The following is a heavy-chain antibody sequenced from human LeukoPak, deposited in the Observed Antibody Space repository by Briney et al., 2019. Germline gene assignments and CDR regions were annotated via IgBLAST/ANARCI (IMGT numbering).Heavy chain of an antibody. CDR3: ARVGIIVPENWFDP. Sequence: SETLSLTCTVSGGCINSYYWSWIRQPPGKGLEWIGYIYYSGSTNYNPSLKSRVTIPVDTSKNQFSLKLSSVTAADTAVYYCARVGIIVPENWFDPWGQGTLVTVSS. J-gene: IGHJ5*02. CDR1: GGCINSYY. V-gene: IGHV4-59*01. D-gene: IGHD2-2*01. CDR2: IYYSGST.